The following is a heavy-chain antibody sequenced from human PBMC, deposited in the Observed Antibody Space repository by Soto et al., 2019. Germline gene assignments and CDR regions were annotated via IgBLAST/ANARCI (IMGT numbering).Heavy chain of an antibody. V-gene: IGHV3-66*01. CDR1: GFTVNTNY. Sequence: GGSLRLSCAASGFTVNTNYMNWVRQAPGKGLEWVSIIYSGGSTYYADSVKGRFTISRDNSKNTLYLQMNSLRVEDTAVYYCVRAPELNEDYWGQGTLVTVSS. D-gene: IGHD1-1*01. CDR2: IYSGGST. J-gene: IGHJ4*02. CDR3: VRAPELNEDY.